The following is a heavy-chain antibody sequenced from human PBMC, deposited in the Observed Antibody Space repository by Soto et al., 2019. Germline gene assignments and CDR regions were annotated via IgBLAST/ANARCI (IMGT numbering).Heavy chain of an antibody. J-gene: IGHJ6*02. CDR1: GGSISSYY. Sequence: PSETLSLTCTVSGGSISSYYWSWIRQPAGKGLEWIGRIYTSGSTNYNPSLKSRVTMSVDTSKNQFSLKLSSVTAADTAVYYCARDTPATYYYDSSGYYCMDVWGQGTTVTVSS. V-gene: IGHV4-4*07. CDR2: IYTSGST. CDR3: ARDTPATYYYDSSGYYCMDV. D-gene: IGHD3-22*01.